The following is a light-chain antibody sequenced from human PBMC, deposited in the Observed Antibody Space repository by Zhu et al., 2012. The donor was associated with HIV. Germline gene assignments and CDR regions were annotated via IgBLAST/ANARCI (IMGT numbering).Light chain of an antibody. CDR3: QQYGSSPRT. J-gene: IGKJ1*01. V-gene: IGKV3-20*01. Sequence: EIVLTQSPATLSLSPGERATLSCRASQSVSNNLAWYQQKPGQAPRLLIYNGASRATGIPDRFSGSGSGTDFTLIINRLEPEDFAMYYCQQYGSSPRTFGQGTKVEIK. CDR1: QSVSNN. CDR2: NGA.